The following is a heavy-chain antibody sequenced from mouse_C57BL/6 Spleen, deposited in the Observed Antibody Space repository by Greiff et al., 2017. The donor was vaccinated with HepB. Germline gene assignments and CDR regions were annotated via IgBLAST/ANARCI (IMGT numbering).Heavy chain of an antibody. CDR2: IYPRDGST. CDR3: ARSGDSNYEDVDY. D-gene: IGHD2-5*01. CDR1: GYTFTSYD. J-gene: IGHJ2*01. V-gene: IGHV1-85*01. Sequence: VQVVESGPELVKPGASVKLSCKASGYTFTSYDINWVKQRPGQGLEWIGWIYPRDGSTKYNEKLKGQATSTVDTYSSTAYVELHSLTSEDSAVYFCARSGDSNYEDVDYRGQGTTLTVSS.